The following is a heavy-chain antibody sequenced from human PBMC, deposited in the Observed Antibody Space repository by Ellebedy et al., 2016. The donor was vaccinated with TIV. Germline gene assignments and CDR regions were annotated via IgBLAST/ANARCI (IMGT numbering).Heavy chain of an antibody. J-gene: IGHJ4*02. D-gene: IGHD2-2*01. CDR1: GFTFSDYA. V-gene: IGHV3-23*01. Sequence: GGSLRLSXAASGFTFSDYAMSWVRQAPGKGLEWVSGISYSGATYYADSVKGRFTISRDNSDNTLSLQMSSLRAEDTALYYCAKDICTSASCQTRIPYYFDFWGQGTLVTVSS. CDR3: AKDICTSASCQTRIPYYFDF. CDR2: ISYSGAT.